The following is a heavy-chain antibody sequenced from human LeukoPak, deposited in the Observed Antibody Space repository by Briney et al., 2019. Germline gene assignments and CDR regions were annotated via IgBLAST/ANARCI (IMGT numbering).Heavy chain of an antibody. CDR1: GGSLSSYF. V-gene: IGHV4-59*12. J-gene: IGHJ5*02. Sequence: KPSETLSLTCTVSGGSLSSYFWSWIRQPPGKGLEWIAYIYYSGSTNYNPSLKSRVTISVDRSKNQFSLKLSSVTAADTAVYYCARLRIMITFGGVIVSNWFDPWGQGTLVTVSS. D-gene: IGHD3-16*02. CDR2: IYYSGST. CDR3: ARLRIMITFGGVIVSNWFDP.